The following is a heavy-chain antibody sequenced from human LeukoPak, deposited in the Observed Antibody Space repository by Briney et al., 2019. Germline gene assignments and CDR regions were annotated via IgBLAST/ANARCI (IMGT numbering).Heavy chain of an antibody. J-gene: IGHJ4*02. CDR1: GFTFSSYS. Sequence: GGSLRLSCAASGFTFSSYSMNWVRQAPGKGLEWVSYISSSSSSTIYYADSVKGRFTISRDNAKNSLYLQMNSLRAEDTAVYYCARPRYNWNYGIDYWGQGTLVTVSS. D-gene: IGHD1-7*01. CDR2: ISSSSSSTI. V-gene: IGHV3-48*01. CDR3: ARPRYNWNYGIDY.